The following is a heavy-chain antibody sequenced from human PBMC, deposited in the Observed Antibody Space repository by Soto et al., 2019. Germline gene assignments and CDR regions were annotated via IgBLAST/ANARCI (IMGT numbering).Heavy chain of an antibody. J-gene: IGHJ4*02. CDR3: XXXXXXXXXXXXXXDY. V-gene: IGHV1-18*01. CDR1: GYTFTSYG. CDR2: ISAYNGNT. Sequence: QVQLVQSGAEVKKPGASVKVSCKASGYTFTSYGISWVRQAPGQGXXWXGWISAYNGNTNYAQKLQGRVTMTTDTXXXXXXXXXXXXXXXXXXXXXXXXXXXXXXXXXXXXDYWGQGTLVTVSS.